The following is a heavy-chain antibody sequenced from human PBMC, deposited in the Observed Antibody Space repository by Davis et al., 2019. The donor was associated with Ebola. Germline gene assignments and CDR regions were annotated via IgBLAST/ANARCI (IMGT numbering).Heavy chain of an antibody. CDR3: AAAPGYRREFDY. J-gene: IGHJ4*02. Sequence: ASVKVSCKASGYTFTNYGITWVRQAPGQGLEWMGWINPHNGNTNYAQNVQGRVIMTSDTATTTAYMELSSLRSEDTAVYYCAAAPGYRREFDYWGQGTLVTVSS. CDR1: GYTFTNYG. D-gene: IGHD5-18*01. CDR2: INPHNGNT. V-gene: IGHV1-18*04.